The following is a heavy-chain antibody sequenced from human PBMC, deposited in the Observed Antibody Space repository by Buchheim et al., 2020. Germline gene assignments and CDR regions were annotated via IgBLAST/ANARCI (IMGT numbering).Heavy chain of an antibody. D-gene: IGHD5-18*01. J-gene: IGHJ6*02. CDR2: IYHSGST. Sequence: QVQLQESGPGLVKPSGTLSLTCAVSGGSISSSNWWSWVRQPPGKGLEWIGEIYHSGSTNYNPSLKSRVTISVDKSKHQFSLKLSSVTAADTAVYYCARDRRVLGYSYGDYYYYGMDVWGQGTT. CDR1: GGSISSSNW. V-gene: IGHV4-4*02. CDR3: ARDRRVLGYSYGDYYYYGMDV.